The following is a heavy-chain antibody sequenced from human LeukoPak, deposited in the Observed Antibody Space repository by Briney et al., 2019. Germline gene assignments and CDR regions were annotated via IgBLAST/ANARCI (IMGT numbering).Heavy chain of an antibody. CDR2: IRYDGSNK. V-gene: IGHV3-33*01. Sequence: GGSLRLSCAASGFTFSSYGMHWVPQAPGKGLEWLAAIRYDGSNKYYADSVKGRFTISRDNSKNTLHLQMNSLRAEDTAIYYCGRDNAGGPGRDSYGSDYWGQGTLVTVSS. D-gene: IGHD5-18*01. J-gene: IGHJ4*02. CDR3: GRDNAGGPGRDSYGSDY. CDR1: GFTFSSYG.